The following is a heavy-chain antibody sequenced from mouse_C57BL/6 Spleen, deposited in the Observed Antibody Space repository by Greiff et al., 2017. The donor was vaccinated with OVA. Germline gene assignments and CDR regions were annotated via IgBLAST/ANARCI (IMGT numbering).Heavy chain of an antibody. CDR2: IYPGDGDT. CDR3: ARGTTVPYYYAMDY. CDR1: GYAFSSYW. V-gene: IGHV1-80*01. D-gene: IGHD1-1*01. Sequence: VQRVESGAELVKPGASVKISCKASGYAFSSYWMNWVKQRPGKGLEWIGQIYPGDGDTNYNGKFKGKATLTADKSSSTAYMQLSSLTSEDSAVYFCARGTTVPYYYAMDYWGQGTSVTVSS. J-gene: IGHJ4*01.